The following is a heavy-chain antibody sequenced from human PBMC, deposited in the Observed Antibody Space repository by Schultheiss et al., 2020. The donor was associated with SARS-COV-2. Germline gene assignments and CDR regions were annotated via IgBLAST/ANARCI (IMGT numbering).Heavy chain of an antibody. V-gene: IGHV4-59*12. D-gene: IGHD3-10*01. CDR3: ARAGGPMVRGVMVY. J-gene: IGHJ4*02. CDR1: GGSISSYY. Sequence: SQTLSLTCTVSGGSISSYYWSWIRQPPGKGLEWIGYIYYSGSTNYNPSLKSRVTMSVDTSKNQFSLKLSSVTAADTAVYYCARAGGPMVRGVMVYWGQGTLVTVSS. CDR2: IYYSGST.